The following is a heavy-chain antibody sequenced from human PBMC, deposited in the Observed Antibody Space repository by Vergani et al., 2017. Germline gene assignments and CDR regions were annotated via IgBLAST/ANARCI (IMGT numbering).Heavy chain of an antibody. J-gene: IGHJ4*02. Sequence: QVQLQESGPGLVKPSGTLSLTCAVSGGSISSSNGWNWVRQPPGKGLEWIGEIYHSGSTNYNPSLKSRVTIAVDKSKNQFSLKLTSVTAADPAVYYCASYGSSGYYYGYWGQGTLVTVSS. D-gene: IGHD3-22*01. CDR1: GGSISSSNG. V-gene: IGHV4-4*02. CDR3: ASYGSSGYYYGY. CDR2: IYHSGST.